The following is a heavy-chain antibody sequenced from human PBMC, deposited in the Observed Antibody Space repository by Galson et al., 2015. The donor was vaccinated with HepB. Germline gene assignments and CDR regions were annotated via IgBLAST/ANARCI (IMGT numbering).Heavy chain of an antibody. D-gene: IGHD6-13*01. Sequence: SVKVSCKASGYSFSNYGISWVRQASGQGLEWMERISPYNGKTDYAQNFQGRVTMTTDTSTTTAYMELRSLRSDDTAVYYCARFIQQLCDYWGQGTLVTVSS. CDR3: ARFIQQLCDY. J-gene: IGHJ4*02. CDR1: GYSFSNYG. V-gene: IGHV1-18*01. CDR2: ISPYNGKT.